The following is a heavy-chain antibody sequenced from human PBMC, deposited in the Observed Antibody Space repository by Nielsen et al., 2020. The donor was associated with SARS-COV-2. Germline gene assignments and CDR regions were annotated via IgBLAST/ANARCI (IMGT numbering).Heavy chain of an antibody. J-gene: IGHJ6*03. CDR2: ISSSSSYI. CDR3: ARSGEGIVVVPAAMSVYMDV. CDR1: GFTFSSYS. Sequence: GGSLSLSCAASGFTFSSYSMNWVRQAPGKGLEWVSSISSSSSYIYYADSVKGRFTISRDNAKNSLYLQMNSLRAEDTAVYYCARSGEGIVVVPAAMSVYMDVWGKGTTVTVSS. V-gene: IGHV3-21*01. D-gene: IGHD2-2*01.